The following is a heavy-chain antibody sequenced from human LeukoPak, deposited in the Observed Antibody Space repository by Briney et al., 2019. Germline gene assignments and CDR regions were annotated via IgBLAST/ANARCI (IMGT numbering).Heavy chain of an antibody. V-gene: IGHV4-30-4*01. Sequence: SETLSLTCTVSPDSTTSNFWSRVRQPPGKGLEWIGYFSYTGSTYYNPSVKSRVSISVDTSKNQFSLKLTSVTAADTAVYYCARALNGYFYAFDSWGQGTLVTVSS. CDR1: PDSTTSNF. D-gene: IGHD2/OR15-2a*01. CDR2: FSYTGST. CDR3: ARALNGYFYAFDS. J-gene: IGHJ4*02.